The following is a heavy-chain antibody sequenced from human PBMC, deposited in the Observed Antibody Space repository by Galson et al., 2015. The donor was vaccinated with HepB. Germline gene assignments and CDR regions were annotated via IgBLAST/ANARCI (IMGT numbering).Heavy chain of an antibody. Sequence: SLRLSCAASGFTFDDYAMHWVRQAPGKGLEWVSGISWNSGSIGYADSVKGRFTISRDNAKNSLYLQMNSLRAEDTALYYCAKGLRFLNYMDVWGKGTTVTVSS. CDR2: ISWNSGSI. D-gene: IGHD3-3*01. V-gene: IGHV3-9*01. J-gene: IGHJ6*03. CDR1: GFTFDDYA. CDR3: AKGLRFLNYMDV.